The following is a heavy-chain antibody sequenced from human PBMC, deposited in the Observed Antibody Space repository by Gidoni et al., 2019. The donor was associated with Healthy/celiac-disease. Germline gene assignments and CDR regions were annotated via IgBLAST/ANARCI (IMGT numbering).Heavy chain of an antibody. CDR2: ISAYNGNT. V-gene: IGHV1-18*01. Sequence: QVQLVQSGAEVKKPGASVKVSCTASGYTFTSYGISWVRQAPGQGLEWMGWISAYNGNTNYAQKLQGRVTMTTDTSTSTAYMELRSLRSDDTAVYYCARDRPPEYPGGPHFDYWGQGTLVTVSS. CDR1: GYTFTSYG. CDR3: ARDRPPEYPGGPHFDY. J-gene: IGHJ4*02. D-gene: IGHD1-26*01.